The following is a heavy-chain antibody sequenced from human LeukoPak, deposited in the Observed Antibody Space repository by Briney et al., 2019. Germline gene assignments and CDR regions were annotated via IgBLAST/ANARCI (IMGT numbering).Heavy chain of an antibody. CDR2: IKEDGSVK. J-gene: IGHJ4*02. D-gene: IGHD4-17*01. CDR1: GFTFSTHW. Sequence: GGSLRLSCTASGFTFSTHWMTWVRQPPGKGLEWVANIKEDGSVKYYVDSVKGRFTISRDNAKNSLYLQMNSLRAEDTAVYYCARLGARQMLEYWGQGTLVTVSS. V-gene: IGHV3-7*01. CDR3: ARLGARQMLEY.